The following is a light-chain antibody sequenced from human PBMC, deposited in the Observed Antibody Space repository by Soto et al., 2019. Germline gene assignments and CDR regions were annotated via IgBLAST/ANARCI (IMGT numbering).Light chain of an antibody. J-gene: IGKJ4*01. CDR1: QSVSSN. CDR3: QQYNNWAPLT. CDR2: GAS. V-gene: IGKV3-15*01. Sequence: EIVMTQSPATLSVSPGERATLSCRASQSVSSNFAWYQQKRGQAPRLLIYGASTRATGIPARFSGSGSGTEFTLTISSLQSEDFAVYYCQQYNNWAPLTFGGGTKVEIK.